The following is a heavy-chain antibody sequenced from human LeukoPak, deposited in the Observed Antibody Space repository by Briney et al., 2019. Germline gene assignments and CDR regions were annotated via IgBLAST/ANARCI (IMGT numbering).Heavy chain of an antibody. CDR3: AREDSSGWLIDY. V-gene: IGHV1-69*04. CDR1: GGTFSSYA. CDR2: IIPILGIA. J-gene: IGHJ4*02. D-gene: IGHD6-19*01. Sequence: SVKVSCKASGGTFSSYAISWVRQAPGQGLEWMGRIIPILGIANYAQKFQGRVTITADKSTSTAYVELSSLRSEDTAVYYCAREDSSGWLIDYWGQGTLVTVSS.